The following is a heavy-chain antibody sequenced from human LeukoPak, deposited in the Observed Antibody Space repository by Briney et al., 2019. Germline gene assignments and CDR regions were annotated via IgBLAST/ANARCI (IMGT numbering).Heavy chain of an antibody. V-gene: IGHV3-21*01. J-gene: IGHJ4*02. Sequence: GGSLRLSCAASGFTFSIYSMNCVRQAPGKGLEWVSSISSSSSYIYYAHSVKGRFPISRDNAKNSLYLQMNSLRAEDTAVYYCARAFMYSSSWDDYWGQGTLVTVSS. D-gene: IGHD6-13*01. CDR1: GFTFSIYS. CDR2: ISSSSSYI. CDR3: ARAFMYSSSWDDY.